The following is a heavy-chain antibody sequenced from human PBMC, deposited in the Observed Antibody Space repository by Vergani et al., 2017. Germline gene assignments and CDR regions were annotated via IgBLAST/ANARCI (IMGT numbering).Heavy chain of an antibody. J-gene: IGHJ6*04. CDR1: GGTFSSYA. CDR3: AGGCLYGSGGYYSGLENV. Sequence: QVQLVQSGAEVKKPGSSVKVSCKASGGTFSSYAISWVRQAPGQGLEWMGRIIPIFGTANYAQKFQGRVTITADESTSTAYMELSSLRSEDTAVYYCAGGCLYGSGGYYSGLENVWDGGMAVVFSS. V-gene: IGHV1-69*18. D-gene: IGHD3-10*01. CDR2: IIPIFGTA.